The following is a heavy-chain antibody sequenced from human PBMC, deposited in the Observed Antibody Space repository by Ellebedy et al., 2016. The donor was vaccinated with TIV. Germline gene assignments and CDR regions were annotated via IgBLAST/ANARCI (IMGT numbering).Heavy chain of an antibody. CDR3: ARRLAIKGDYAFDI. J-gene: IGHJ3*02. V-gene: IGHV4-39*01. CDR2: IYYSGST. Sequence: MPGGSLRLSCTASGRSISSSRYNWGWIRQPPGKGLEWIGSIYYSGSTYYNPSLKSRVTISVDTSKNQFSLKLSSVTAADTAVYYCARRLAIKGDYAFDIWGQGTMVTVSS. D-gene: IGHD3-16*01. CDR1: GRSISSSRYN.